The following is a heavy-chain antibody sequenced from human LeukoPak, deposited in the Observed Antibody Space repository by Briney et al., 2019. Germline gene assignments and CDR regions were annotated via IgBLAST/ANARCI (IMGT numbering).Heavy chain of an antibody. V-gene: IGHV3-23*01. D-gene: IGHD5-24*01. CDR2: ISFSGGNT. Sequence: GGSLRLSCAASGFTFSGSAMSWVRQAPGKGLEWVSLISFSGGNTYYAGSVKGRFTISRDNSKDTLYLQMNSLRAEDTAIYYCARDIQLSPWDLGTRVTVSS. J-gene: IGHJ3*01. CDR3: ARDIQLSP. CDR1: GFTFSGSA.